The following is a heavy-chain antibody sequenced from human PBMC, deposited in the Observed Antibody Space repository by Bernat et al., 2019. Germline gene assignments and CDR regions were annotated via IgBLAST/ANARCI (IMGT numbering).Heavy chain of an antibody. CDR2: IYYSGST. CDR3: ARDSKIRGFGPEGGYYYYYGMDV. V-gene: IGHV4-59*01. J-gene: IGHJ6*02. Sequence: QVQLQESGPGLVKPSETLSLTCTVSGGSISSYYWSWIRQPPGKGLEWIGDIYYSGSTNYNPSLKTRVTISVDTSKNQFSLKLSSVTAADTAVYYCARDSKIRGFGPEGGYYYYYGMDVWGQGTTVTVSS. CDR1: GGSISSYY. D-gene: IGHD3-10*01.